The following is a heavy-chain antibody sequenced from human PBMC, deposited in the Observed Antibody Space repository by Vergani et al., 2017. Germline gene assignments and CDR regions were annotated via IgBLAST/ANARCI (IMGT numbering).Heavy chain of an antibody. V-gene: IGHV3-23*01. Sequence: EVQVLESGGGLAQPGGSLRLSCTASGFTFSNYAMSWVRQAPGKGLEWVSGISDSGDSTYYADSVKGHFTISRDNSRNTLFLQMHSLRAEDTAIYYCARGFYSGYAYDAFDIWGQGTMVTVSS. D-gene: IGHD5-12*01. J-gene: IGHJ3*02. CDR1: GFTFSNYA. CDR3: ARGFYSGYAYDAFDI. CDR2: ISDSGDST.